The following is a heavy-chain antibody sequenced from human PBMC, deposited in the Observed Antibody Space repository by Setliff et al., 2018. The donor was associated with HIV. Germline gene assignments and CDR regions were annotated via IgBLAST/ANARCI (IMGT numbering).Heavy chain of an antibody. Sequence: KSSETLSLTCTVSGGSISSGDYYWSWIRQPPGKGLEWIGYTYYSGYTQYNPSLKSRVTISVDTSKNQFSLKLTSVTAADTAMYYCASRIYYYDESRVLREEGFVPWGQGTLVTVSS. CDR1: GGSISSGDYY. J-gene: IGHJ5*02. V-gene: IGHV4-30-4*01. CDR2: TYYSGYT. D-gene: IGHD3-22*01. CDR3: ASRIYYYDESRVLREEGFVP.